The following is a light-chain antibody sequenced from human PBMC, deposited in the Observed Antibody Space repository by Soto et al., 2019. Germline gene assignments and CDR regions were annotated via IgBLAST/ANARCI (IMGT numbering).Light chain of an antibody. V-gene: IGLV7-46*01. CDR2: DAT. CDR1: TGTVTTGLY. CDR3: FFVYSGVGL. Sequence: QAVVTQEPSLTVSPGGTVTLTCGSSTGTVTTGLYPYWFQQKPGQAPRTLIIDATNKHSWTPARFSGSLLGGKAALTLSGAQPEDEADYYCFFVYSGVGLFGGGTKVTVL. J-gene: IGLJ2*01.